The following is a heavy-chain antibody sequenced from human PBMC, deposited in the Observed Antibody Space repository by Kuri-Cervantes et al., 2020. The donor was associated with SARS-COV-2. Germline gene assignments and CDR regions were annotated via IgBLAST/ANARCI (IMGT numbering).Heavy chain of an antibody. J-gene: IGHJ6*02. Sequence: ASVKVSCKASGYTFTSYAMHWVRQAPGQRLEWMGWINAGNGNTKYSQKFQSRVTITRDTSASTAYMDLSSLRSEDTAVYYCAREYYDSSGYYYYYYYGMDVWGQGTTVTVSS. CDR2: INAGNGNT. D-gene: IGHD3-22*01. CDR1: GYTFTSYA. CDR3: AREYYDSSGYYYYYYYGMDV. V-gene: IGHV1-3*01.